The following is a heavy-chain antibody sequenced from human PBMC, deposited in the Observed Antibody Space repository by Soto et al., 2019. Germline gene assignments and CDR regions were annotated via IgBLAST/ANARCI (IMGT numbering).Heavy chain of an antibody. J-gene: IGHJ6*02. CDR2: IYPADSDI. CDR3: ATSPVPTPPFGLAG. V-gene: IGHV5-51*01. CDR1: GCSFSSYW. Sequence: PGESLKISCKASGCSFSSYWIAWVRQMPGKGLEWMGIIYPADSDIRYSESSEGHVTISVDKSISTAYLQWSSLKASDTAIYYCATSPVPTPPFGLAGWGQRTTVPVAS. D-gene: IGHD2-2*01.